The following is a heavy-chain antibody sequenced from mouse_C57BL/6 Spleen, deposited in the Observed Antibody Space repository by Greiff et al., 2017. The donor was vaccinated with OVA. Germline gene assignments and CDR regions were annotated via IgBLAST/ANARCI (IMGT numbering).Heavy chain of an antibody. D-gene: IGHD1-1*01. CDR3: ARCLITTVVATHYYAMDY. V-gene: IGHV1-55*01. Sequence: VQLQQPGAELVKPGASVKMSCKASGYTFTSYWITWVKQRPGQGLEWIGDIYPGSGSTNYNEKFKSKATLTVDTSSSTAYMQLSSLTSEDSAVYYCARCLITTVVATHYYAMDYWGQGTSVTVSS. CDR2: IYPGSGST. J-gene: IGHJ4*01. CDR1: GYTFTSYW.